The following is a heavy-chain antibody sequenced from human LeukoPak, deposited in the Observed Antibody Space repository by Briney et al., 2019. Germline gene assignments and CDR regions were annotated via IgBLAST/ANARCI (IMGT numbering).Heavy chain of an antibody. CDR1: GFTFKTYH. CDR3: ARKRLADLGDDTSFGGTPFDS. CDR2: ITSGGIVI. Sequence: SGGSPRLSCVASGFTFKTYHMNWVRQAPGKGLEWLSGITSGGIVIYYADSVKGRFTISRDDAMNSVFLQMSGLTVDDTAVYYCARKRLADLGDDTSFGGTPFDSWGQGTLVIVSS. V-gene: IGHV3-48*03. D-gene: IGHD3-16*01. J-gene: IGHJ4*02.